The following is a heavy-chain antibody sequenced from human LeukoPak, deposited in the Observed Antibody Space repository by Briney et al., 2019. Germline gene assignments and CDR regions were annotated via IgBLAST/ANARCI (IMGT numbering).Heavy chain of an antibody. Sequence: GGSLRLSCAASGFASGFTFSSYAMSWVRQAPGKGLEWVASINGRAATTYYADSVRGRFTISRDNSKNTLYLQMNSLGADDTAVYYCAKAPATGEGYYFYYMDVWGKGTTVTVSS. V-gene: IGHV3-23*01. CDR3: AKAPATGEGYYFYYMDV. J-gene: IGHJ6*03. D-gene: IGHD7-27*01. CDR1: GFTFSSYA. CDR2: INGRAATT.